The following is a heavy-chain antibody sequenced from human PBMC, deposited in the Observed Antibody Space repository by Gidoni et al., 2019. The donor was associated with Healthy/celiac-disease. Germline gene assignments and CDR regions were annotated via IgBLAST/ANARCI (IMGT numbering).Heavy chain of an antibody. J-gene: IGHJ3*02. CDR2: IYYSGST. V-gene: IGHV4-39*01. CDR3: ARLTTTVTTPWAFDI. CDR1: GGSISISSYY. D-gene: IGHD4-17*01. Sequence: LQLQESGPGLVKPSETLSLTCTVSGGSISISSYYWGWIRQPPGKGLEWIGSIYYSGSTYYNPSLKRRVTIAVDTSKNQFSLKLSSVTAADTAVYYCARLTTTVTTPWAFDIWGQGTMVTVSS.